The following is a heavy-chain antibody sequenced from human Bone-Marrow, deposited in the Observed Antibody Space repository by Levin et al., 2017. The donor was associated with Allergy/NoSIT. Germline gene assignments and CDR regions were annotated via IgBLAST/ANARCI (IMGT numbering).Heavy chain of an antibody. Sequence: PGGSLRLSCAASGFTFSSYGMHWVRLAPGKGLECVAVISYDGSNKYYADSVKGRFTISRDNSENTLYLQMNSLRTEDTAVYFCAKDRWGGNFCEVQHWGQGTLVTVSS. CDR1: GFTFSSYG. J-gene: IGHJ1*01. CDR3: AKDRWGGNFCEVQH. CDR2: ISYDGSNK. D-gene: IGHD4-23*01. V-gene: IGHV3-30*18.